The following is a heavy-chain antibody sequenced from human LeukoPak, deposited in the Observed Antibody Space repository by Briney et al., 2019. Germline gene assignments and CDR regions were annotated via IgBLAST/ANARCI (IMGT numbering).Heavy chain of an antibody. Sequence: PSETLSLTCTVSGGSISSCYWSWIRQPAGKGLEWIGRIYTSGSTNYNPSLKSRVTMSVDTSKNQFSLKLSSVTAADTAVYYCARGEYYDFWSGYPAFDIWGQGTMVTVSS. V-gene: IGHV4-4*07. D-gene: IGHD3-3*01. J-gene: IGHJ3*02. CDR3: ARGEYYDFWSGYPAFDI. CDR2: IYTSGST. CDR1: GGSISSCY.